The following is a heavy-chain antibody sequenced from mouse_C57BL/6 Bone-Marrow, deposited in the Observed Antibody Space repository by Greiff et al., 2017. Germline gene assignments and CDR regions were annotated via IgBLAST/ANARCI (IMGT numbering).Heavy chain of an antibody. CDR1: GSIFGDFG. D-gene: IGHD1-3*01. CDR2: SSSGSSTI. V-gene: IGHV5-17*01. CDR3: ASSGLAMDY. J-gene: IGHJ4*01. Sequence: DVMLVESGGGLLNPGGSLNLPFAAPGSIFGDFGMHWVLQAPEKGLEWVAYSSSGSSTIYYADTVKGRFTISRDNAKNTLFLQMTSLRSEDTAMYYCASSGLAMDYWGQGTSVTVSS.